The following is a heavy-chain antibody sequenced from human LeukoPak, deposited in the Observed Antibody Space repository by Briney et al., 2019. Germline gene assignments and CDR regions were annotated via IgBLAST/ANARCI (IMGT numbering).Heavy chain of an antibody. CDR1: GGSFSAYY. J-gene: IGHJ4*02. Sequence: PSETLSLTCAVYGGSFSAYYWSWIRHPPGKGLEWIGEINHSGSTNYNPSLKSRVTISLDTSKIQFSLKLSSVTAADTAVYYCARYLRRGSWPLDYWGQGTLVTVSS. CDR2: INHSGST. CDR3: ARYLRRGSWPLDY. D-gene: IGHD6-13*01. V-gene: IGHV4-34*01.